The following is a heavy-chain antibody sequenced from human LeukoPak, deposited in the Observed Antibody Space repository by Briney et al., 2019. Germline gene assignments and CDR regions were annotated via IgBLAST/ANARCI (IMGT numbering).Heavy chain of an antibody. V-gene: IGHV1-69*04. Sequence: GASVKVSCKASGGPFNNYTVSWVRQAPGQGLEWMGRIIPIPGIADYAQTFKDRVTITADKSTNTVYMELSSLRSEDTAVYYCTRDYDSEDYWGQGTLVTVSS. CDR2: IIPIPGIA. D-gene: IGHD3-3*01. CDR1: GGPFNNYT. J-gene: IGHJ4*02. CDR3: TRDYDSEDY.